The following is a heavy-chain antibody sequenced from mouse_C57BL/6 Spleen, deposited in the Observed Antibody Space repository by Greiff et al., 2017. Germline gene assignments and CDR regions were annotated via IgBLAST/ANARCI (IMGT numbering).Heavy chain of an antibody. D-gene: IGHD1-1*01. Sequence: QVQLQQPGAELVRPGSSVTLSCKASGYTFTSYWMHWVKQRPIQGLEWIGNIDPSDSETHYNQKFQDKATLTVDKSSSTAYMQLSSLTSEDSAVYYCARKTTVAYYFDYWGQGTMRTVSS. J-gene: IGHJ2*01. CDR1: GYTFTSYW. CDR3: ARKTTVAYYFDY. CDR2: IDPSDSET. V-gene: IGHV1-52*01.